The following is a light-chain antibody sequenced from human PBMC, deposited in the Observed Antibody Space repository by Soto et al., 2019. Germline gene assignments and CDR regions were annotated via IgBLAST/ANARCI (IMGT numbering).Light chain of an antibody. J-gene: IGKJ2*01. CDR3: QQYNNWPPVT. CDR1: QSVSSN. V-gene: IGKV3-15*01. CDR2: GAS. Sequence: EIVMTQSPATLSVSPGERATLSCRASQSVSSNLAWYQQKPVQAPRLLIYGASTRSTGIQARFSGSGSGTEFTLTISSLQSEDFAVYYCQQYNNWPPVTCGQGTKLEIK.